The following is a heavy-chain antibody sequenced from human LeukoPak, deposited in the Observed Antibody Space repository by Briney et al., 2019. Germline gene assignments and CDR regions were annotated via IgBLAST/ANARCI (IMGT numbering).Heavy chain of an antibody. CDR1: GYIFSDYY. Sequence: PGGSLRLSCAASGYIFSDYYMNWIRQAPGKGLEWISYISSSGRTIYYADSVRGRFTISRDNAKNSLYLQMNSLRVEDTALYYCEGFYGDYDFDYWGQGTLVTVSS. CDR3: EGFYGDYDFDY. CDR2: ISSSGRTI. D-gene: IGHD4-17*01. V-gene: IGHV3-11*01. J-gene: IGHJ4*02.